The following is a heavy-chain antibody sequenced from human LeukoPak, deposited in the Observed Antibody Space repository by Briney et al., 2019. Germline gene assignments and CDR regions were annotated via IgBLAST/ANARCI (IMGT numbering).Heavy chain of an antibody. J-gene: IGHJ4*02. CDR2: IYYSGST. V-gene: IGHV4-61*01. Sequence: SETLSLTCTVSGGSVSSGSYYWSWIRQPPGKGLEWIGYIYYSGSTNYNPSLKSRATISVDTSKNQFSLKLSSVTAADTAVYYCARDSPGGSSGWYCLDYWGQGTLVTVSS. D-gene: IGHD6-19*01. CDR3: ARDSPGGSSGWYCLDY. CDR1: GGSVSSGSYY.